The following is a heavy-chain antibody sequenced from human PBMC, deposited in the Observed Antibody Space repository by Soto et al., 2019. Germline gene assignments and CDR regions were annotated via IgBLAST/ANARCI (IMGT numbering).Heavy chain of an antibody. CDR1: GGTFSSYR. Sequence: SVKVSCKVSGGTFSSYRFSWVRQAPGQGLEWMGGITPVFGTPDYAQKFQGRVTVTADRSTNTAYMELSRLTSEDTAVYYCARDLPSLEVRSYGMDVWGQGTAVTVSS. D-gene: IGHD3-10*01. V-gene: IGHV1-69*06. CDR3: ARDLPSLEVRSYGMDV. J-gene: IGHJ6*02. CDR2: ITPVFGTP.